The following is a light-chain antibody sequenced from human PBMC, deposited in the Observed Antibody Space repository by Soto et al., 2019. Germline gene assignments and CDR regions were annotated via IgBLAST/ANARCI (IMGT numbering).Light chain of an antibody. Sequence: QSALTHPPSVSGSPGQSVPISCTGTTSDVGGYNFVSWYQHHPGKAPKLMIYNVIQRPSGVPDRFSASKSGNTASLTISGLQAEDEADYYCCSYAGSYTYVFGTGTKLTVL. CDR2: NVI. V-gene: IGLV2-11*01. CDR3: CSYAGSYTYV. CDR1: TSDVGGYNF. J-gene: IGLJ1*01.